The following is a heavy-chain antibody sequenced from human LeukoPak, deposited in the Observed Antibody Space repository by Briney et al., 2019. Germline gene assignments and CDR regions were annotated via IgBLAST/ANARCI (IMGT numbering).Heavy chain of an antibody. V-gene: IGHV4-39*01. CDR2: ILYSGST. CDR3: GRQEVGAGYCSSTSCAEPHWFDP. D-gene: IGHD2-2*01. J-gene: IGHJ5*02. Sequence: NPSETLSLTCIVSGGSISSTSYWGWIRQPPGKGLEWIGTILYSGSTFYNPSLKSRVTISVDTSKNQFSLKLNSVTAADTAVYYCGRQEVGAGYCSSTSCAEPHWFDPWGQGTLVTVPS. CDR1: GGSISSTSY.